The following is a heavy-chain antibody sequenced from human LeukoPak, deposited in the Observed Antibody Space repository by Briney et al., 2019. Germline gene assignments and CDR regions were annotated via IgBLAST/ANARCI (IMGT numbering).Heavy chain of an antibody. J-gene: IGHJ4*02. Sequence: PSETLSLTCIVSGASLSTYYGTWIRQAPGKGLEWIGYIFYSGGTNYNSSLKSRVTLSIDTSKNHFSLELTSVTAADTAVYYCARIGAAGTRYYFDYWSQGTLVTVSS. CDR2: IFYSGGT. CDR1: GASLSTYY. V-gene: IGHV4-59*01. CDR3: ARIGAAGTRYYFDY. D-gene: IGHD6-13*01.